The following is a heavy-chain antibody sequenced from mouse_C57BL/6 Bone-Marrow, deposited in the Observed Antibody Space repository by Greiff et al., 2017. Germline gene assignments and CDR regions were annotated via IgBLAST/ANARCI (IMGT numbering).Heavy chain of an antibody. CDR2: ISYDGSN. CDR1: GYSITSGYY. Sequence: VQLQQSGPGLVKPSQSLSLTCSVTGYSITSGYYWNWIRQFPGNKLEWMGYISYDGSNNYNPSLKNRISIIRDTSKNQFFLKLNSVTTEDTATYYCARGDYYGSGWNYWGQGTTLTVSS. J-gene: IGHJ2*01. V-gene: IGHV3-6*01. D-gene: IGHD1-1*01. CDR3: ARGDYYGSGWNY.